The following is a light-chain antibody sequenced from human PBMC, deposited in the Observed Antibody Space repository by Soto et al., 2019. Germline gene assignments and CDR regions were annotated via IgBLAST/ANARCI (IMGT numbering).Light chain of an antibody. Sequence: QSALTQPPSASGSPGQSVTISCTGTSSDVGGYNYVSWYQQHPGKAPKLMIYEVSKRPSGVPDRFPGSKSGNTASLTVSGLQAEDEADYYCSSYAGSNNSDVVFGGGTKVTVL. CDR2: EVS. J-gene: IGLJ2*01. V-gene: IGLV2-8*01. CDR1: SSDVGGYNY. CDR3: SSYAGSNNSDVV.